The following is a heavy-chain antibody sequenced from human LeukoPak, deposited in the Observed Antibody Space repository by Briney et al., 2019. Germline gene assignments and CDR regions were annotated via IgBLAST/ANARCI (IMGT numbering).Heavy chain of an antibody. D-gene: IGHD6-13*01. CDR2: IGTSDSTI. V-gene: IGHV3-11*04. Sequence: GGSVRLSCAASGFTFSDYYMTWIRQAPGKGLEWVSYIGTSDSTIYYADSVKGRFTISRDNAKNSLYLQMNSLRTEDTAVYYCAKDLAQQQLPDFDYWGQGTLDTVSS. CDR3: AKDLAQQQLPDFDY. CDR1: GFTFSDYY. J-gene: IGHJ4*02.